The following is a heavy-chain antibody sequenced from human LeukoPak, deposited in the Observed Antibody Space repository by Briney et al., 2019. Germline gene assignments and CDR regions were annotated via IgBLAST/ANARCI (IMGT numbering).Heavy chain of an antibody. CDR2: INPNSGGT. V-gene: IGHV1-2*02. D-gene: IGHD1/OR15-1a*01. CDR3: ARDNGGEQLASLFDY. Sequence: VASVKVSCKASGYTFTGYYMHWVRQAPGQGLEWMGWINPNSGGTNYAQKFQGRVTMTRDTSISTAYMELSRLRSDDTALYYCARDNGGEQLASLFDYWGQGTLVTVSS. CDR1: GYTFTGYY. J-gene: IGHJ4*02.